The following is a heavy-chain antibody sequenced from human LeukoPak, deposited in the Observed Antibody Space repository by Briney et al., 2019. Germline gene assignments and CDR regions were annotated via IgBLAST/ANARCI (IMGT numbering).Heavy chain of an antibody. CDR1: GGTISFCV. CDR2: ISNDGSNK. V-gene: IGHV3-30*18. CDR3: AKDVTGVNYCLQQ. D-gene: IGHD1-7*01. Sequence: GRFLISCCAASGGTISFCVMHWVRQAPGKGLEWVAVISNDGSNKHYADSVKGRFTISRDNSKNTLYLQMNSLRAEDTAVYYCAKDVTGVNYCLQQWGRGPLVTVSS. J-gene: IGHJ4*02.